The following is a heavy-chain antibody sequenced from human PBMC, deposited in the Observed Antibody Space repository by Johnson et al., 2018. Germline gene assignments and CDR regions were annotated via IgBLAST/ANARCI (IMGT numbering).Heavy chain of an antibody. V-gene: IGHV3-7*01. Sequence: EVQLLESGGGLVQPGGSLRLSCAASGFTFNRYWMSWVRQAPGKGLEWVANIKQDGSEKHYVDSGKGRFTISRDNAKNSMYLQMNSLRAEDTAVYYCGRMITFGGERYWGQGTLVTVSS. CDR1: GFTFNRYW. CDR2: IKQDGSEK. D-gene: IGHD3-16*01. J-gene: IGHJ4*02. CDR3: GRMITFGGERY.